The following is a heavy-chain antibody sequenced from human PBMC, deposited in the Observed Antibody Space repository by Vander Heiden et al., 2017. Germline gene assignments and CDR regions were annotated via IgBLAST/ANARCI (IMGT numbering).Heavy chain of an antibody. CDR1: GGSSCSVSYY. CDR2: IYYSGST. Sequence: QDQLQESGPGLVKPSETLSLTCTVSGGSSCSVSYYWRWIRQPPGKGLEWIWYIYYSGSTNYNPSLKSRVTISVDTSKNQFSLKLSSVTAADTAVYYCAREHAGSGGFYFDYWGQGTLVTVSS. V-gene: IGHV4-61*01. D-gene: IGHD1-1*01. CDR3: AREHAGSGGFYFDY. J-gene: IGHJ4*02.